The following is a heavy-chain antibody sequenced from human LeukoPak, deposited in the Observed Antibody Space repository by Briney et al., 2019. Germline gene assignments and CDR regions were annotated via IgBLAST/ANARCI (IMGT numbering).Heavy chain of an antibody. J-gene: IGHJ4*02. Sequence: PSETLSLTCSLSGDSISSYYWSWIRQPAGKGLEWIGRIYTRGGTNYNPSLKGRVTMSVDTSKNQFSLKLSSVTAADTAVYYCARGVSIWGQGTLVTVSS. CDR3: ARGVSI. CDR2: IYTRGGT. CDR1: GDSISSYY. V-gene: IGHV4-4*07.